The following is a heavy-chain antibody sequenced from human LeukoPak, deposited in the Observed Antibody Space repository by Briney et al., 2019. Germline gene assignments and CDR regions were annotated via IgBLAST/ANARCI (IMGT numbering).Heavy chain of an antibody. CDR2: IYYSGST. D-gene: IGHD3-16*01. Sequence: SETLSLTCTVSGGSISPYYWSWIRHPPGKGLEWIGYIYYSGSTNYNPSLKSRVSISVDTSKNQFSLKLSSVTAADTAVYFCARDRYALGYWGQGTLVTVSS. J-gene: IGHJ4*02. CDR3: ARDRYALGY. CDR1: GGSISPYY. V-gene: IGHV4-59*01.